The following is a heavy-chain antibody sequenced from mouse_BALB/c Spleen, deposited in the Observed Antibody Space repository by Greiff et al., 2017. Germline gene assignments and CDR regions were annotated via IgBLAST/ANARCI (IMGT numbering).Heavy chain of an antibody. J-gene: IGHJ4*01. V-gene: IGHV2-2*02. CDR1: GFSLTSYG. CDR3: ARKRTHSILGLHAMDY. D-gene: IGHD1-2*01. Sequence: VKLVESGPGLVQPSQSLSITCTVSGFSLTSYGVHWVRQSPGKGLEWLGVIWSGGSTDYNAAFISRLSISKDNSKSQVFFKMNSLQANDTAIYYCARKRTHSILGLHAMDYWGQGTTVTVSS. CDR2: IWSGGST.